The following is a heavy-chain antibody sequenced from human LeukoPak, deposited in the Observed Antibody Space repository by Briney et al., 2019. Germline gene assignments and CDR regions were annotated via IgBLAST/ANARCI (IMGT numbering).Heavy chain of an antibody. V-gene: IGHV1-46*01. D-gene: IGHD3-16*02. CDR3: ARTYDYVWGSYLTAFDY. J-gene: IGHJ4*02. CDR1: GYTFTKYA. Sequence: ASVKVSCKASGYTFTKYAMNWVRQAPGQGLGWMGIINPSGGSTSYAQKFQGRVTMTRDTSTSTVYMELSSLRSEDTAAYYCARTYDYVWGSYLTAFDYWGQGTLVTVSS. CDR2: INPSGGST.